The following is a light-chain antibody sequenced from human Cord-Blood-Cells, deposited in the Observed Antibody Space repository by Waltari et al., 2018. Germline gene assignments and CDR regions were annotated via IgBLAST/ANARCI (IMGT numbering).Light chain of an antibody. CDR1: SSDVGGSSY. CDR2: EVS. V-gene: IGLV2-8*01. CDR3: SSYAGSNNVV. J-gene: IGLJ2*01. Sequence: QSALTQPPSATGCPGQCVTIPCPGTSSDVGGSSYVSWYQQHPGKAPKRVIYEVSKRPSGVPDRFSGSKSGNTASLTVAGLQAEDEADYYCSSYAGSNNVVFGGGTKLTVL.